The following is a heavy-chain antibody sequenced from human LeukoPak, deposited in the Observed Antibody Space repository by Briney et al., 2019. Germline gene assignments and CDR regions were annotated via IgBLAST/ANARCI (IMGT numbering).Heavy chain of an antibody. Sequence: SETLSLTCTVSGGSISSSSYYWGWIRQPPGKGLERIGSIYYSGSTYYNPSLKSRVTISVDTSKNQFSLKPSSVTAADTAVYYCGRWEGYYYYGMDVWGQGTTVTVSS. J-gene: IGHJ6*02. V-gene: IGHV4-39*07. CDR1: GGSISSSSYY. CDR2: IYYSGST. D-gene: IGHD1-26*01. CDR3: GRWEGYYYYGMDV.